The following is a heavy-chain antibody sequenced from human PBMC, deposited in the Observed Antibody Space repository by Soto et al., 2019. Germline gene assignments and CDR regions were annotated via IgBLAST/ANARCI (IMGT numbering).Heavy chain of an antibody. CDR1: GFTFSSYG. V-gene: IGHV3-30*18. CDR3: AKDWGTYRPCWYFAL. D-gene: IGHD3-16*02. J-gene: IGHJ2*01. Sequence: QVQLVESGGGVVQPGRSLRLSCAASGFTFSSYGMHWVRQAPGKGLEWVAVIWFDGSNDNYPDSVKGRFTISRDNTKNMLYLQMKSLRAEDTAVYYCAKDWGTYRPCWYFALWGRGTLVTVSS. CDR2: IWFDGSND.